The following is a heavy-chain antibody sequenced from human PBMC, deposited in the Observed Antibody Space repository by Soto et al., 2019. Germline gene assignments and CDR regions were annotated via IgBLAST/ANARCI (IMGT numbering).Heavy chain of an antibody. CDR3: ARGQEGIVATH. J-gene: IGHJ4*01. CDR2: VKDGGST. Sequence: QVQLQQWGAGLLKPSETLSLTCTVNGGSLTGYYWSWIRQPPGKGLEWIGEVKDGGSTNYSPSLRGGVSIPADTSKSHFALRLNSVTAADTAVDFCARGQEGIVATHWDHGALVTVSS. CDR1: GGSLTGYY. D-gene: IGHD5-12*01. V-gene: IGHV4-34*01.